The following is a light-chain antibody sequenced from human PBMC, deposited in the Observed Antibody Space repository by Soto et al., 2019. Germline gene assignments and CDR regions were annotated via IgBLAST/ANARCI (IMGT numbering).Light chain of an antibody. CDR2: DAS. J-gene: IGKJ1*01. Sequence: DIQMTQSPSSLSASVGDIFTITCQASQDISNYLNWYQQKPGKAPKLLIYDASNLETGVPSRFSGSGSGTEFTLTISSLQPDDFATYYCQQSWTFGQGTKVE. CDR3: QQSWT. V-gene: IGKV1-33*01. CDR1: QDISNY.